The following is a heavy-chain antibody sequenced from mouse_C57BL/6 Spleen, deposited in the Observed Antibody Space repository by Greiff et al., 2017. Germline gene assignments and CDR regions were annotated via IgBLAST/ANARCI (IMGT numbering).Heavy chain of an antibody. CDR2: IGPENGDT. V-gene: IGHV14-4*01. CDR1: GFNIQDDY. D-gene: IGHD2-3*01. J-gene: IGHJ3*01. CDR3: TLNDGRFAY. Sequence: VQLQQSGAELVRPGASVKLSCTASGFNIQDDYMHWVTQRPEQGLAWIGWIGPENGDTDYASKFQGKAAITADTSSNTAYLQLSSLTSDDTAVYYWTLNDGRFAYWGQGTLVTVSA.